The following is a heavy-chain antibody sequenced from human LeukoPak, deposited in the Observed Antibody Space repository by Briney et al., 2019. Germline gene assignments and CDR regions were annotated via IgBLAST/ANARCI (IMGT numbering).Heavy chain of an antibody. D-gene: IGHD6-13*01. J-gene: IGHJ5*02. CDR2: INHSGST. V-gene: IGHV4-34*01. Sequence: TSETLSLTCAVYGGSFSGYYWSWIRQPPGKGLEWIGEINHSGSTNYNPSLKSRVTISVDTSKNQFSLKLSSVTAADTAVYYCARRTTSIAAASNWFDPWGQGTLVTVSS. CDR1: GGSFSGYY. CDR3: ARRTTSIAAASNWFDP.